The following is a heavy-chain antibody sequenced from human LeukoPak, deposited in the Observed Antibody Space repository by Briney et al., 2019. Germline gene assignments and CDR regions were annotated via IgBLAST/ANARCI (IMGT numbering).Heavy chain of an antibody. J-gene: IGHJ6*02. CDR2: IYYSGST. CDR1: GGSISSYY. V-gene: IGHV4-59*01. Sequence: PSETLSLTCTVSGGSISSYYWSWIRQPPGKGLEWIGYIYYSGSTNYNPSLKSRVTISVDTSKNQFSLKLSSVTAADTAVYYCARDVVVVVAAPGAGLQSYYYYGMDVWGQGTTVTVSS. CDR3: ARDVVVVVAAPGAGLQSYYYYGMDV. D-gene: IGHD2-15*01.